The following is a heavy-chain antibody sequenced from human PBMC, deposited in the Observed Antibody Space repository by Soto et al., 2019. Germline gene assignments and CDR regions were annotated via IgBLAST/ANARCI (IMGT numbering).Heavy chain of an antibody. Sequence: GESLKISCKGSGYTFTNYWIGWVRQMPGKGLEWMGIIYPGDSDTKYNPSFQGQVTISADKSITTTYLRWTSLKASDTAIHYCARPPYSSTSWYFDLWGRGTLVTVSS. CDR1: GYTFTNYW. V-gene: IGHV5-51*01. D-gene: IGHD6-19*01. J-gene: IGHJ2*01. CDR2: IYPGDSDT. CDR3: ARPPYSSTSWYFDL.